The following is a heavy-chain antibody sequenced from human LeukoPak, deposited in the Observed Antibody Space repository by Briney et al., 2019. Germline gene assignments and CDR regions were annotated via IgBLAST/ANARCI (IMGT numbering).Heavy chain of an antibody. V-gene: IGHV5-51*01. CDR2: IYPGDSDT. J-gene: IGHJ3*02. CDR3: ARQSLVLRYFDWLLNAFDI. Sequence: GESLKISCKGSGYSFTSYWIGWVRQMPGKGLEWMGIIYPGDSDTRYSPSFQGQVTISADKSISTAYLQWSSLKASDTAMYYCARQSLVLRYFDWLLNAFDIWGQGTMVTVSS. CDR1: GYSFTSYW. D-gene: IGHD3-9*01.